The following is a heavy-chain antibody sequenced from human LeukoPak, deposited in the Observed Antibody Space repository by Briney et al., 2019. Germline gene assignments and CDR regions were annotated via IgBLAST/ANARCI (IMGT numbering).Heavy chain of an antibody. D-gene: IGHD1-26*01. CDR3: ARGTYGLRIDNWFDP. J-gene: IGHJ5*02. Sequence: PGGSLRLSCAASGFTFSSYWMHWVRQAAGKGLVWVSRINSDGSSTSYADSVKGRFTISRDNAKNTLYLQMNSLRAADKAVYYCARGTYGLRIDNWFDPWGQGTLVTVSS. CDR2: INSDGSST. CDR1: GFTFSSYW. V-gene: IGHV3-74*01.